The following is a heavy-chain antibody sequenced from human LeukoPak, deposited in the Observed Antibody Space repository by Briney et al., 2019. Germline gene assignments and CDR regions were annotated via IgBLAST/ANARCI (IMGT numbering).Heavy chain of an antibody. J-gene: IGHJ4*02. CDR1: GYTFTSYY. V-gene: IGHV1-46*01. CDR3: ARALGSYYYDSSGYLLY. Sequence: ASVTVSCKASGYTFTSYYMHWVRQAPGQGLEWMGIINPSGGSTSYAQKFQGRVTMTRDMSTSTVYMELSSLRSEDTAVYYCARALGSYYYDSSGYLLYWGQGTLVTVSS. D-gene: IGHD3-22*01. CDR2: INPSGGST.